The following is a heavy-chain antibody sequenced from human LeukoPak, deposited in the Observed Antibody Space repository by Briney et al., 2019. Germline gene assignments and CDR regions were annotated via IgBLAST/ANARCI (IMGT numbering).Heavy chain of an antibody. CDR1: GGSISSSSYY. V-gene: IGHV4-39*07. CDR2: IYYSGST. CDR3: ARVASSRYSSSSVDY. J-gene: IGHJ4*02. D-gene: IGHD6-6*01. Sequence: SETLSLTCTVSGGSISSSSYYWGWIRQPPGKGLEWIGSIYYSGSTYYNPSLKSRVTISVDTSKNQFSLKLSSVTAADTAVYYCARVASSRYSSSSVDYWGQGTLVTVSS.